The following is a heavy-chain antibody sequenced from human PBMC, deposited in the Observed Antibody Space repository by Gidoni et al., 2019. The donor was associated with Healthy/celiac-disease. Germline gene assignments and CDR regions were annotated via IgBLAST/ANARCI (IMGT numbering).Heavy chain of an antibody. CDR3: ARVDCGGDCYTPTYGMDV. CDR1: GGTFSSYA. V-gene: IGHV1-69*04. CDR2: IIPILGIA. J-gene: IGHJ6*02. D-gene: IGHD2-21*02. Sequence: QVQLVQSGAEVKKPGSSVKVSCKASGGTFSSYAISWVRQAPGQGLEWMGRIIPILGIANYAQKFQGRVTITADKSTSTAYMELSSLRSEDTAVYYCARVDCGGDCYTPTYGMDVWGQGTTVTVSS.